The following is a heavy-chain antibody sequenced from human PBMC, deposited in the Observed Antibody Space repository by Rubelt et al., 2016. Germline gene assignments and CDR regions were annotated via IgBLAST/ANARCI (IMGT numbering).Heavy chain of an antibody. Sequence: QVQLQQWGAGLLKPSETLSLTCAVYGGSFSGYYWSWIRQPPGKGLEWIGEINHSGSTNYNPSLKSRVTISVDTSKNQFSLKRSSVSAADTAVYYCASSTTQFWSGYVNYYGMDVWGQGTTVTVSS. D-gene: IGHD3-3*01. V-gene: IGHV4-34*01. CDR1: GGSFSGYY. CDR2: INHSGST. J-gene: IGHJ6*02. CDR3: ASSTTQFWSGYVNYYGMDV.